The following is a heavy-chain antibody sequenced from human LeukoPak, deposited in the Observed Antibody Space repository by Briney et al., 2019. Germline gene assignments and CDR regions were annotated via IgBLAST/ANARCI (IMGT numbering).Heavy chain of an antibody. V-gene: IGHV4-39*01. CDR2: IYYSGTT. CDR1: GGSISSGSYY. Sequence: PSETLSLTCTVSGGSISSGSYYWGWIRQPPGKGLEWIASIYYSGTTSYNPSLKSRVTISVDTSKNQFSLKLNSVTAADTAVYYCARSIMITFGGVIVIQDPSWFDPWGQGTLVTVSS. J-gene: IGHJ5*02. D-gene: IGHD3-16*02. CDR3: ARSIMITFGGVIVIQDPSWFDP.